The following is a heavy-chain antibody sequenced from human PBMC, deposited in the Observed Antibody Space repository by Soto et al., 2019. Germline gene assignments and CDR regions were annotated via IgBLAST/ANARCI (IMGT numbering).Heavy chain of an antibody. J-gene: IGHJ2*01. Sequence: DVQLLESGGGLVQPGGSLRLSCAASGFTFRSYAMSWVRQAPGKGLEWVSGISGSGISTHYAASVKGRFTVSRDNSTNTLSLQMNSLRAADTAVYNCAKEPVGPDWYFELWGRGTLVTVSS. CDR2: ISGSGIST. CDR1: GFTFRSYA. V-gene: IGHV3-23*01. CDR3: AKEPVGPDWYFEL.